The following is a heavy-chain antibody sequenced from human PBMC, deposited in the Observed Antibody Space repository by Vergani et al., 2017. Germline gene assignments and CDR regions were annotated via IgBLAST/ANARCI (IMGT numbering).Heavy chain of an antibody. J-gene: IGHJ6*02. CDR1: GYTFTSHD. CDR2: VDPEDGET. Sequence: VQLVQSGAEVKKPGASVKVSCKASGYTFTSHDIYWVRQAPGQGLEWMGLVDPEDGETIYAEKFKGRVTIAADTSTDTAHLELSSLRSEDTAVYYCATPQTVTTGGMEVWGQGTTVIVSS. D-gene: IGHD4-17*01. V-gene: IGHV1-69-2*01. CDR3: ATPQTVTTGGMEV.